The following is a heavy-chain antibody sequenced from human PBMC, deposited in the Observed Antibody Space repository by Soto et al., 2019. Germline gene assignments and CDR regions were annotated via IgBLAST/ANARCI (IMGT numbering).Heavy chain of an antibody. Sequence: QVQLQQSGPGLVKSSQSLSLTCAISGDSVSSDSATWTWIRQSPSRGLGWLGRTYYRAKWNNDYSASVKSRITFHPATFKNQFSLQLNSLTPEDTAVYYCARDTHGLGGLDCWGQGTLVTVSS. CDR3: ARDTHGLGGLDC. CDR2: TYYRAKWNN. CDR1: GDSVSSDSAT. V-gene: IGHV6-1*01. J-gene: IGHJ4*02. D-gene: IGHD3-10*01.